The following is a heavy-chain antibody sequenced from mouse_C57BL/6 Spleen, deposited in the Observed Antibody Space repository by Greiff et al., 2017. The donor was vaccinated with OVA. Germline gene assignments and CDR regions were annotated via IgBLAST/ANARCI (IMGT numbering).Heavy chain of an antibody. J-gene: IGHJ1*03. CDR3: ARETVVVGGRYFDV. CDR2: INPSTGGT. V-gene: IGHV1-42*01. Sequence: VHVKQSGPELVKPGASVKISCKASGYSFTGYYMNWVKQSPEKSLEWIGEINPSTGGTTYNQKFKAKATLTVDKSSSTAYMQLKSLTSEDSAVYYCARETVVVGGRYFDVWGTGTTVTVSS. CDR1: GYSFTGYY. D-gene: IGHD1-1*01.